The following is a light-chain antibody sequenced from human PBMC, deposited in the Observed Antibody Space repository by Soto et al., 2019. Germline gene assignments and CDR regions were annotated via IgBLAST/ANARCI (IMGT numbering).Light chain of an antibody. V-gene: IGLV2-11*01. J-gene: IGLJ1*01. CDR3: CSYAGSYTHV. CDR2: DVT. Sequence: QSVLAQPRSVSGSPGHSVTISCTGTSSDVGSYYFVSWYQQHPGKAPKIIIYDVTKRPSGVPDRFSGSKSGNTASLTISGLQAEDEADYYCCSYAGSYTHVFGTGTKVTVL. CDR1: SSDVGSYYF.